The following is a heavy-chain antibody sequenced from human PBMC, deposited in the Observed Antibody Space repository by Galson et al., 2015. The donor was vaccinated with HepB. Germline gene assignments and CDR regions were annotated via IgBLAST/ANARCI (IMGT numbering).Heavy chain of an antibody. CDR2: ISHSGTTV. J-gene: IGHJ4*02. CDR3: ARGLGGY. Sequence: SLRLSCAASGFTFSDYYMSWMRQAPGKGLEWLSYISHSGTTVYHADSLKGRFSISGDNAKNSLYLPMNSLRAEDTAVYYCARGLGGYWGQGTLVTVSS. D-gene: IGHD2-15*01. CDR1: GFTFSDYY. V-gene: IGHV3-11*01.